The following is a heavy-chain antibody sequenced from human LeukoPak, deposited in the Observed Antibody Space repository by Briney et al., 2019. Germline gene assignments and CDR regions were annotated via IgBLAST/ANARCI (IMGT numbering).Heavy chain of an antibody. Sequence: SQTLSLTCTVSGGSISSGGYSWSWIRQPPGKGLEWIGNIHHSGGTYHNPSLKSRVTISVDRSKNHFSLTLNSVTAADTAAYYCARDLPLAAAAKDVFDLWGQGTLVTVSS. J-gene: IGHJ3*01. D-gene: IGHD6-13*01. V-gene: IGHV4-30-2*01. CDR2: IHHSGGT. CDR3: ARDLPLAAAAKDVFDL. CDR1: GGSISSGGYS.